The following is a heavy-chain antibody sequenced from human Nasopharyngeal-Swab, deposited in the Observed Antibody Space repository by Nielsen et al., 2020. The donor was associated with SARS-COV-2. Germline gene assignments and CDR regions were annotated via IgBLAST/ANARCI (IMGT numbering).Heavy chain of an antibody. D-gene: IGHD3-10*01. J-gene: IGHJ5*02. V-gene: IGHV3-74*01. CDR1: GFTFSSYW. Sequence: GESLKISCAASGFTFSSYWMHWVRQAPGKGLVWVSRINSDGSSTSYADSVKGRFTISRDNSKNTLYLQMNSLRAEDTAVYYCARDCARMVRGATNWFDPWGQGTLVTVSS. CDR2: INSDGSST. CDR3: ARDCARMVRGATNWFDP.